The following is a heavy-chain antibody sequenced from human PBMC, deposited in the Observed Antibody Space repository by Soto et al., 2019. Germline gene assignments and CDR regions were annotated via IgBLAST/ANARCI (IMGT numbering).Heavy chain of an antibody. CDR2: IYHSVNA. J-gene: IGHJ6*02. V-gene: IGHV4-30-2*06. D-gene: IGHD2-2*01. CDR1: GGSISSAGYS. CDR3: ASSSQGLSFYALDV. Sequence: QLQLQGSGSRLVKPSQTLSLSCTVSGGSISSAGYSWSWIRQSPGKDLEWIGYIYHSVNAFYNPSLKSRVTMSLDRARKPFSLNLTSVTAADTAVFFCASSSQGLSFYALDVWGQGTTVVVSS.